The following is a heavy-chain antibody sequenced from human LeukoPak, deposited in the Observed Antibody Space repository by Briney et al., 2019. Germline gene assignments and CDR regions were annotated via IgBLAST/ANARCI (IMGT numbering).Heavy chain of an antibody. J-gene: IGHJ6*02. CDR3: ARDKDYGGPGSGYGMDV. D-gene: IGHD4-23*01. Sequence: GASVKVSCKASGYTFNVYAVHWVRQAPGQRLEWMGWINTANGNTKYSQKFQGSVTITRDTSANTAYMELSSLRSEDTAVYYCARDKDYGGPGSGYGMDVWGQGTTVTVSS. CDR2: INTANGNT. CDR1: GYTFNVYA. V-gene: IGHV1-3*04.